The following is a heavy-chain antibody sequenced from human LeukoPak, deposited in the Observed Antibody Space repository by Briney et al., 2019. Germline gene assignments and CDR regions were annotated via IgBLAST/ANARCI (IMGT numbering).Heavy chain of an antibody. V-gene: IGHV3-23*01. D-gene: IGHD3-22*01. CDR3: ATAFYFDSSGPYWYFDL. J-gene: IGHJ2*01. CDR2: ISGSGDTT. CDR1: GLTFNNDA. Sequence: GGSLRLSCAASGLTFNNDAMNWVRQAPGKGLEWVSAISGSGDTTSYADSVKGRFTISRDNSKNTLYLQMNSLRAEDTAVYYCATAFYFDSSGPYWYFDLWGRGTLVTVSS.